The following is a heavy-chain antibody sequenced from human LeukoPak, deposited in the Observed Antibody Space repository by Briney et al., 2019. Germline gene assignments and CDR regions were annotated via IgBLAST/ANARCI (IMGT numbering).Heavy chain of an antibody. Sequence: GSLRLSCAASGFTFSNYAMSWVRQAPRRGLEWVSSISGSDNSTNYADSVKGRFTISRDNPKNTLYLQLNSLRAEDTALYYCAKEMIAPHYFDDWGQGTLVTVSS. D-gene: IGHD3-22*01. CDR2: ISGSDNST. CDR1: GFTFSNYA. V-gene: IGHV3-23*01. J-gene: IGHJ4*02. CDR3: AKEMIAPHYFDD.